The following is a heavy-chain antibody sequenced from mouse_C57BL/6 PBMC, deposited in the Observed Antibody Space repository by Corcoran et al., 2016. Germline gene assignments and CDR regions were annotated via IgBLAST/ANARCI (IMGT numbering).Heavy chain of an antibody. D-gene: IGHD1-1*01. CDR1: GYSITSGYY. V-gene: IGHV3-6*01. Sequence: DVQLQESGPGLVKPSQSLSLTCSVTGYSITSGYYWNWIRQFPGNKLEWMGYISYDGSNNYNPSLKNRISITRDTSKNQFFLKLNSVTTEDTATYYCARITTVVAGTGAMDYWGQGTSVTVSS. CDR3: ARITTVVAGTGAMDY. J-gene: IGHJ4*01. CDR2: ISYDGSN.